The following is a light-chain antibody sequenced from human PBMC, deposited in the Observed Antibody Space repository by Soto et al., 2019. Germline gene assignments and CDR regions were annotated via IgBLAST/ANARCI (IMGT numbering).Light chain of an antibody. CDR3: QHYNFWPHT. J-gene: IGKJ2*01. Sequence: EILLTQSPATLAVSPGEGATLSCRASQSVRDNLAWYQQKPGQAPRLLIYRASTRATGVPARFSGSGSGTEFTLTSSSRQSEDVSVYFCQHYNFWPHTFGQGTKLEIK. CDR2: RAS. V-gene: IGKV3-15*01. CDR1: QSVRDN.